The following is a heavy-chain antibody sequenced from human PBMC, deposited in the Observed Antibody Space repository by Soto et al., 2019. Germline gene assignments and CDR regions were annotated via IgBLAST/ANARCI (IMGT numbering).Heavy chain of an antibody. Sequence: QVQLQESGPGLVKPSQTLSLTCTASGGSISSGDYYWSWIRQPPGKGLEWIGYIYYSGSTYYNPSLKSRVTISVDTSKNQFSLKLSSVTAADTAVYYCASSGRGLQAIEWFDPWGQGTLVTVSS. CDR1: GGSISSGDYY. V-gene: IGHV4-30-4*01. CDR3: ASSGRGLQAIEWFDP. D-gene: IGHD3-10*01. CDR2: IYYSGST. J-gene: IGHJ5*02.